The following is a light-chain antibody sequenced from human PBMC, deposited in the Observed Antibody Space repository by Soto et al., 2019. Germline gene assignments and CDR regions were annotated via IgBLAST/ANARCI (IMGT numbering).Light chain of an antibody. CDR3: AAWDDSLNVLYV. J-gene: IGLJ1*01. Sequence: QSVLTQPPSASGTPGQRVTISCSGSSSNIGSNTVNWYQQLPGTAPKLLSYSNNQRPSGVPDRFSGSKSGTSASLAISGLQSEDEADYYCAAWDDSLNVLYVFGTGTQLTVL. V-gene: IGLV1-44*01. CDR2: SNN. CDR1: SSNIGSNT.